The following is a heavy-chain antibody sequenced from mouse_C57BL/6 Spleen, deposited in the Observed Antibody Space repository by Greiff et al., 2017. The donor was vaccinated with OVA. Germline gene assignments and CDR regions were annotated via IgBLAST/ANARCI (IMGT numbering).Heavy chain of an antibody. CDR2: ISSGSSTI. D-gene: IGHD2-3*01. CDR1: GFTFSDYG. Sequence: EVKLVESGGGLVKPGGSLKLSCAASGFTFSDYGMHWVRQAPEKGLEWVAYISSGSSTIYYADTVKGRFTISRDNAKNTLFLQMPSLRSEDTAMYYCARDGPAWFAYWGQGTLVTVSA. CDR3: ARDGPAWFAY. V-gene: IGHV5-17*01. J-gene: IGHJ3*01.